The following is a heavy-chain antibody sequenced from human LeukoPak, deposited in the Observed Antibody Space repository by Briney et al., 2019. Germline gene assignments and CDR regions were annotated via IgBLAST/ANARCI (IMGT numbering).Heavy chain of an antibody. CDR2: IKEDGSEK. Sequence: GGSLRLSRAASGFTFSSYSMNWVRQAPGRGLEWVATIKEDGSEKYYVDFVKGRFTISRDNAKNSLYLQMNSLRAEDTAEYYCGSSSAGIWGQGILVTVSS. V-gene: IGHV3-7*01. CDR3: GSSSAGI. J-gene: IGHJ4*02. D-gene: IGHD1-14*01. CDR1: GFTFSSYS.